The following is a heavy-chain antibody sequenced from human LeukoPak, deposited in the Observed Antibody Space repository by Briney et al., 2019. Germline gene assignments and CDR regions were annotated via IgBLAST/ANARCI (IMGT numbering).Heavy chain of an antibody. Sequence: ASVKVSCKASGYTFTSYGISWVRQAPGQGLEWMGWISAYNGNTNYAQKLQGRVTMTTDTSTSTAYMELRSLRSDDTAVYYCASSIHGGNGIYYGMDVWGQGTTATVSS. J-gene: IGHJ6*02. CDR3: ASSIHGGNGIYYGMDV. CDR2: ISAYNGNT. D-gene: IGHD4-23*01. V-gene: IGHV1-18*01. CDR1: GYTFTSYG.